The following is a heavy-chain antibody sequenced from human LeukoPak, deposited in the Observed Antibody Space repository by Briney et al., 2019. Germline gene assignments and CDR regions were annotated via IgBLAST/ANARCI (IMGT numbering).Heavy chain of an antibody. CDR2: INHSGST. J-gene: IGHJ5*02. D-gene: IGHD3-9*01. CDR3: ASKSVVYDMLTGYRGPSWFDP. Sequence: SETLSLTCAVYGGSFSGYYWSWIRQPPGKGLEWIGEINHSGSTNYNPSLKSRVTISVDTSKNQFSLKLSSVTAADTAVYYCASKSVVYDMLTGYRGPSWFDPWGQGTLVTVSS. CDR1: GGSFSGYY. V-gene: IGHV4-34*01.